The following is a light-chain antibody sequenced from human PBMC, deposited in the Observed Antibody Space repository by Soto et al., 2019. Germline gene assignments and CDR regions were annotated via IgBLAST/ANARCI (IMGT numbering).Light chain of an antibody. Sequence: EIVLTLSPGTLSVSPGERATLSCRASQTISSNYLAWYQQKPGQAPSLLIYGASSRATGIPDRFSGSGSGTDFTLTISRLEPEDSAIYYCQQYVSWTFGQGTKVEIK. CDR1: QTISSNY. J-gene: IGKJ1*01. CDR3: QQYVSWT. CDR2: GAS. V-gene: IGKV3-20*01.